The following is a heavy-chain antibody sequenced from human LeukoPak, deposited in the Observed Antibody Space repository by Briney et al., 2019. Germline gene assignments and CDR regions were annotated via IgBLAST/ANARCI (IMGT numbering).Heavy chain of an antibody. CDR3: ARRFDS. J-gene: IGHJ4*02. CDR1: GFTFSSYN. V-gene: IGHV3-48*01. Sequence: TGGSLRLSCAASGFTFSSYNMNWVRQAPGKGLEWVSSITTSSSVFYADSVKGRFTISRDNAQNSLYLQMNSLRADDTAVYYCARRFDSWGRGTLVTVSS. CDR2: ITTSSSV.